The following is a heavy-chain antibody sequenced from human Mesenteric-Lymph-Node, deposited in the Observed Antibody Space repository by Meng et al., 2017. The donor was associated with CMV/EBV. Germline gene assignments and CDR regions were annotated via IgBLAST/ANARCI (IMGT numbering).Heavy chain of an antibody. CDR2: IPYDGRNK. V-gene: IGHV3-30*04. Sequence: ASGITFSSYAMHGRRKAPGKGVEWVAVIPYDGRNKYDADSVKGRFTTSRDNSKNTLYLQMNSLRAEDTAVYYGARRAPSGSVLGIDYWGQGTLVTVSS. CDR1: GITFSSYA. CDR3: ARRAPSGSVLGIDY. D-gene: IGHD1-26*01. J-gene: IGHJ4*02.